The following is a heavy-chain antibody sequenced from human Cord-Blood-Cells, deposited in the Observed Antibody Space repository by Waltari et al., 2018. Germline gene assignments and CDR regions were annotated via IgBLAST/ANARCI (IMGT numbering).Heavy chain of an antibody. CDR2: IYSSGST. V-gene: IGHV4-31*03. CDR3: ARTGYGGGRLDY. D-gene: IGHD4-17*01. CDR1: GGSISSGGYY. J-gene: IGHJ4*02. Sequence: QVQLQESGPGLVKPSQTLSLTCTVSGGSISSGGYYWSWIRQHPGKGLEWIGYIYSSGSTYCNPSLKSRVTIAVDTSKNQFSLKLSSVTAADTAVYYCARTGYGGGRLDYWGQGTLVTVSS.